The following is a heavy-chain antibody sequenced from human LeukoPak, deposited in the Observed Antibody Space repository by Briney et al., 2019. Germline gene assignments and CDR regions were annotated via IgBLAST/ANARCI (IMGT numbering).Heavy chain of an antibody. V-gene: IGHV4-59*01. D-gene: IGHD3-10*01. J-gene: IGHJ4*02. CDR1: GGSISSYY. CDR3: ARAMVRGVGLDY. CDR2: IYYSGST. Sequence: SETLSLTCTVSGGSISSYYWSWIRQPPGKGLEWIGYIYYSGSTNYNPSLKSRVTISVDTSKNQFSLKLSSVTAADTAVYYCARAMVRGVGLDYWGQGTLVTVSS.